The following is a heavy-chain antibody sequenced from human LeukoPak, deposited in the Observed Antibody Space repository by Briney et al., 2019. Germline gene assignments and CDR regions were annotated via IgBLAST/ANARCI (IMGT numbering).Heavy chain of an antibody. CDR2: INHSGST. Sequence: SETLSLTCAVYGRSFSGYYWSWIRQPPGKGLEWIGEINHSGSTNYNPSLKSRVTISVDTSKNQFSLKLSSVTAADTAVYYCARGWPQTHGRYSSSWYYFDYWGQGTLVTVSS. CDR3: ARGWPQTHGRYSSSWYYFDY. D-gene: IGHD6-13*01. J-gene: IGHJ4*02. V-gene: IGHV4-34*01. CDR1: GRSFSGYY.